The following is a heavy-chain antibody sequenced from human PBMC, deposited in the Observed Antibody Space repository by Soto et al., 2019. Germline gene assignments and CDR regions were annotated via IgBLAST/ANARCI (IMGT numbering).Heavy chain of an antibody. D-gene: IGHD1-1*01. V-gene: IGHV4-39*07. Sequence: SETLSLTCTVSGGSISSSSYYWGWIRQPPGKGLEWIGSIYYSGSTYYNPSLKSRVTISVDTSKNQFSLKLSSVTAADTVVYYCARGAGVSTTGTTSGFDPWGQGTLVTVSS. CDR3: ARGAGVSTTGTTSGFDP. J-gene: IGHJ5*02. CDR2: IYYSGST. CDR1: GGSISSSSYY.